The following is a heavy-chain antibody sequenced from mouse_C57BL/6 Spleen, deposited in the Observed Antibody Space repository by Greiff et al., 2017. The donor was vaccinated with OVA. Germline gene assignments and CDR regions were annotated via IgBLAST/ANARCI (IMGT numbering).Heavy chain of an antibody. J-gene: IGHJ2*01. D-gene: IGHD4-1*02. CDR1: GYAFSSSW. Sequence: QVQLQQSGPELVKPGASVKISCKASGYAFSSSWMNWVKQRPGKGLEWIGRIYPGDGDTNYNGKFKGKATLTADKSSSTAYMQLSSLTSEDSAVYFCARWSPTGRFDCWGQGTTHTVSS. CDR2: IYPGDGDT. V-gene: IGHV1-82*01. CDR3: ARWSPTGRFDC.